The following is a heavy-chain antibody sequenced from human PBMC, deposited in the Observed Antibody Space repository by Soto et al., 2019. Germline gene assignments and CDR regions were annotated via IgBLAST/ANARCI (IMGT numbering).Heavy chain of an antibody. D-gene: IGHD2-15*01. CDR2: ISYDGSNK. CDR1: GFTFSSYG. J-gene: IGHJ6*02. Sequence: GGSLRLSCAASGFTFSSYGMHWVRQAPGKGLEWVAVISYDGSNKYYADSVKGRFTISRDNSKNTLYLQMNSLRAEDTAVYYCAKDDEVVVVAATPVLGGMDVWGQGTTVTVSS. V-gene: IGHV3-30*18. CDR3: AKDDEVVVVAATPVLGGMDV.